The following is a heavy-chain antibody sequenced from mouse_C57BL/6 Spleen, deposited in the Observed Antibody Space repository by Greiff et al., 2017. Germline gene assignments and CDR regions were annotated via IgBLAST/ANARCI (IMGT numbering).Heavy chain of an antibody. D-gene: IGHD1-1*01. CDR2: IDPSDSYT. CDR3: ARWGYYGSYFDY. CDR1: GYTFTSYW. Sequence: QVQLQQPGAELVKPGASVKLSCKASGYTFTSYWMQWVQQRPGQGLEWIGEIDPSDSYTNYNQKFKGKATLTVDTSSSTAYMQLSSLTSEDSAVYYCARWGYYGSYFDYWGQGTTLTVSS. V-gene: IGHV1-50*01. J-gene: IGHJ2*01.